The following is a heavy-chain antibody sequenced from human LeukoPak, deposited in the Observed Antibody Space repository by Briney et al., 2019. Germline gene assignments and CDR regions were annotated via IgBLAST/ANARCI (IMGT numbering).Heavy chain of an antibody. D-gene: IGHD5-24*01. J-gene: IGHJ4*02. Sequence: PSETLSLTCTVSGDSISSSRYYWGWIRQPPGKGLEWIGSIYYSGSTYYNPSLRSRVTIYLDTSKTQFSLKLSSVTAADTAVYYCARRRDGYNPFDYWGQGTLVTVSS. CDR3: ARRRDGYNPFDY. CDR1: GDSISSSRYY. V-gene: IGHV4-39*01. CDR2: IYYSGST.